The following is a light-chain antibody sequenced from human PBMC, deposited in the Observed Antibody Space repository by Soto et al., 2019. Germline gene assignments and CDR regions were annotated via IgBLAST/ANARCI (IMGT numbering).Light chain of an antibody. J-gene: IGKJ2*01. CDR3: QQYSSWAYT. V-gene: IGKV3-15*01. CDR2: DAS. Sequence: EIVMTQSPATLSVSPGERVTLSCRASQNVGINLGWYQQKPGQAPRLLIYDASTRATGIPARFSGSGSGTEFTLTIRSKQSEDFAVYSCQQYSSWAYTFGQGTKVDIK. CDR1: QNVGIN.